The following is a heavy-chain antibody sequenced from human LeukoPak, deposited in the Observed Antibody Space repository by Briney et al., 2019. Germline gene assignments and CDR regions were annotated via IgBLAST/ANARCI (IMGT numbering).Heavy chain of an antibody. CDR3: AREFQYYYDSSGYHDY. V-gene: IGHV4-39*07. CDR1: GGSIIISSYY. CDR2: IYYSGST. Sequence: SETLSLTCTFSGGSIIISSYYWGWTRQPPGKGLEWIGSIYYSGSTYYNPSLKSRVTISVDTSKNQFSLKLSSVTAADTAVYYGAREFQYYYDSSGYHDYWGQGTLVTVSS. D-gene: IGHD3-22*01. J-gene: IGHJ4*02.